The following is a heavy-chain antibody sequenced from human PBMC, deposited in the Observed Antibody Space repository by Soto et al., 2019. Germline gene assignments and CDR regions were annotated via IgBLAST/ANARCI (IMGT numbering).Heavy chain of an antibody. D-gene: IGHD3-10*01. J-gene: IGHJ6*02. Sequence: QVQLVQSGAEVKKPGSSVKVSCKASGGTFSSYAISWVRQAPGQGLEWMGGIIPIFGTANYAQKFQGRVTITADGSTSTAYMELSSLRSEDTAVYYCARRGGPVRFGELLGYYYGMDVWGQGTTVTVSS. CDR1: GGTFSSYA. CDR3: ARRGGPVRFGELLGYYYGMDV. V-gene: IGHV1-69*12. CDR2: IIPIFGTA.